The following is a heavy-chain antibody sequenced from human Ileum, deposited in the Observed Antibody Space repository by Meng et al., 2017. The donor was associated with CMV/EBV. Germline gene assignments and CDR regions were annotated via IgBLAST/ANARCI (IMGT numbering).Heavy chain of an antibody. V-gene: IGHV1-69*02. CDR2: IIPILGIA. J-gene: IGHJ4*02. D-gene: IGHD2-15*01. CDR1: TFSSYT. CDR3: ARGTCSGGSCYSSTLDY. Sequence: TFSSYTISWGRQAPGQGLEWMGRIIPILGIANYAQKFQGRVTITADKSTSTAYMELSSLRSEDTAVYYCARGTCSGGSCYSSTLDYWGQGTLVTVSS.